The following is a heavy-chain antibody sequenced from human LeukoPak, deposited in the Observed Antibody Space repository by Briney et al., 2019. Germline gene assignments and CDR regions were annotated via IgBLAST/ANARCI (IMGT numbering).Heavy chain of an antibody. Sequence: QAGGSLRLSCAASGFTFSSYWMSWVRQAPGKGLEWVANMEYDGSEKYYVDSVKGRFTISRDNARNSLYLQMNSLRAEDTAVYYCARDIEAAGLFLDYWGQGTLVTVSS. CDR3: ARDIEAAGLFLDY. CDR1: GFTFSSYW. CDR2: MEYDGSEK. D-gene: IGHD6-13*01. V-gene: IGHV3-7*01. J-gene: IGHJ4*02.